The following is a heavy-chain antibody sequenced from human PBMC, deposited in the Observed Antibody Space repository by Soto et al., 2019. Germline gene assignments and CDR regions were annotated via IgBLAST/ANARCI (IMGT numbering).Heavy chain of an antibody. V-gene: IGHV1-69*13. CDR2: IIPKLGSA. D-gene: IGHD2-2*01. CDR3: AGVPPDTLGYCSSSSCYETANGFDH. CDR1: GGGNLRDYR. J-gene: IGHJ5*02. Sequence: SVKVSCKASGGGNLRDYRTTWVRRAPGQGLEWMGGIIPKLGSANYAQNFQGRVTVTADESTNTVYMELRSLRSDDTAVYYCAGVPPDTLGYCSSSSCYETANGFDHWGQGTLVTVSS.